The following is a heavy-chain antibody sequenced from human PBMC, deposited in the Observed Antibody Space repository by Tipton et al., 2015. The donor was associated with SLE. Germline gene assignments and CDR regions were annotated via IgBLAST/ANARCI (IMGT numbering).Heavy chain of an antibody. J-gene: IGHJ4*02. D-gene: IGHD6-13*01. CDR1: GGSISSHY. CDR2: IYYSGST. Sequence: TLSLTCTVSGGSISSHYWSWIRQPPGKGLEWIGYIYYSGSTNYNPSLKSRVTISVDTSKNQFSLKLRSVTAADTAVYYCARVRPSSWFNFDYWGQGTLVTVSS. CDR3: ARVRPSSWFNFDY. V-gene: IGHV4-59*11.